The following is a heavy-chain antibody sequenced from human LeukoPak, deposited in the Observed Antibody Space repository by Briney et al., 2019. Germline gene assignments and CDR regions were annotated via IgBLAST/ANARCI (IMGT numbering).Heavy chain of an antibody. D-gene: IGHD3-10*01. CDR2: IYTSGST. J-gene: IGHJ3*02. Sequence: SETLSLTCTVSGGSISSYYWSWIRQPAGKGLEWIGRIYTSGSTNYNPSLKSRVTMSVDTSKNQFSLKLSSVTAADTAVYYCAREPPGYYYGSGSNGDAFDIRGQGTMVTVSS. CDR1: GGSISSYY. V-gene: IGHV4-4*07. CDR3: AREPPGYYYGSGSNGDAFDI.